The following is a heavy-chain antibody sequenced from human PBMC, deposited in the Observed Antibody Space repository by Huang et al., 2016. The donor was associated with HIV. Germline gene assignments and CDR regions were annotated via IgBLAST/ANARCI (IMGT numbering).Heavy chain of an antibody. CDR2: IYYSWST. CDR3: SRALYYHVSGSYSDY. V-gene: IGHV4-30-4*08. CDR1: GDSIGSGGHY. D-gene: IGHD3-10*01. J-gene: IGHJ4*02. Sequence: QVQLQESGPGLVKPSQTLSLTCTVSGDSIGSGGHYWSWIRQPPGKGLEWIGFIYYSWSTYHNPSLKSRVTISVDTSKNQFSMKLSSVTAADTAVYFCSRALYYHVSGSYSDYWGRGTLVTVSS.